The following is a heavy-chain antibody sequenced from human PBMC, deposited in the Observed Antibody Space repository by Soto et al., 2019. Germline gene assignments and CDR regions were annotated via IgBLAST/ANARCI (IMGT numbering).Heavy chain of an antibody. D-gene: IGHD5-18*01. CDR2: ISGSGGST. Sequence: GGSLRLSCAASGFTFSSYAMSWVRQAPGKGLEWVSAISGSGGSTYYADSVKGRFTISRDNSKNTLYLQMNSLRAEDTAVYYCAKDREAGRYSYGHYFDYWGQGTLVTVSS. CDR1: GFTFSSYA. CDR3: AKDREAGRYSYGHYFDY. J-gene: IGHJ4*02. V-gene: IGHV3-23*01.